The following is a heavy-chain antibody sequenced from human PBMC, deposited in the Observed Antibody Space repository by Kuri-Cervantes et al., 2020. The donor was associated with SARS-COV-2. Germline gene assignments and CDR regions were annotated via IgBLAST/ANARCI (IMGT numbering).Heavy chain of an antibody. V-gene: IGHV3-53*01. CDR3: ATVWGHVLRYFDPSPFDY. CDR1: GFTVSSNF. CDR2: IQTNGDT. D-gene: IGHD3-9*01. Sequence: GESLKISCAASGFTVSSNFMSWVRQAPGKGLEWVSLIQTNGDTYYPGSVKGRFTISRDNTDNSVYLQMNSLRGEDTAVYYCATVWGHVLRYFDPSPFDYWGQGTLVTVSS. J-gene: IGHJ4*02.